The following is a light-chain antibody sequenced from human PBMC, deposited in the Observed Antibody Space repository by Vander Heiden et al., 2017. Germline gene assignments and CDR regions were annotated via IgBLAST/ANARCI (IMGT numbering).Light chain of an antibody. CDR3: CSYVGSYTVV. CDR2: DVS. Sequence: QSALTQPPSVSGSPGQSVTISCTGTSSDVGNYNYVSWYQLHPGKAPRLMIYDVSKRPSGVPDRFSGSKSGNTASLTISGLQAEDEADYYCCSYVGSYTVVFGGGTKLTVL. CDR1: SSDVGNYNY. J-gene: IGLJ2*01. V-gene: IGLV2-11*01.